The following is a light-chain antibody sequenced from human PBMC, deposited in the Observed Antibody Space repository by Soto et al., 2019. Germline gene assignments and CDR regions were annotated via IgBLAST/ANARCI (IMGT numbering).Light chain of an antibody. CDR2: DAS. CDR3: QQYKSYSYT. J-gene: IGKJ2*01. Sequence: DIQMTQSPSILSASVGDRVAITCRASERISNWLAWYQQKPGKAPKVLIYDASRLQSGVPERFSGSGSGTEFTLTINSLRADDIATYYCQQYKSYSYTFGPGTNLEI. V-gene: IGKV1-5*01. CDR1: ERISNW.